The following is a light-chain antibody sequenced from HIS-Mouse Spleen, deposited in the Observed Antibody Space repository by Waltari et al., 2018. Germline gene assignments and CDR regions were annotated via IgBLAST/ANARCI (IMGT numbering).Light chain of an antibody. CDR1: ALPKNY. Sequence: SYELTQPPSVSVSPGQTARITCPGDALPKNYAYWYQQKSGQAPVLVIYEDSKRPSGIPEGVSGSSSGTMATLTISGAQVEDEADYYCYSTDSSGNHRVFGGGTKLTVL. CDR2: EDS. J-gene: IGLJ2*01. CDR3: YSTDSSGNHRV. V-gene: IGLV3-10*01.